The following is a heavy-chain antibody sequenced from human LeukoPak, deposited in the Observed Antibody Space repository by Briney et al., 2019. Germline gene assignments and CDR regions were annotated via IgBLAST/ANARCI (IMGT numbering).Heavy chain of an antibody. CDR3: ARTYGGTGAVDF. D-gene: IGHD4/OR15-4a*01. CDR2: IYHRGNT. V-gene: IGHV4-38-2*02. J-gene: IGHJ3*01. CDR1: GYSIRNSYS. Sequence: SETLSLTCTVSGYSIRNSYSWGWIRQSPGKGLEWVGTIYHRGNTYYNPSLQSRVTVSIDTSKNQFSLRISSVTAADTAVYYCARTYGGTGAVDFWGPGTMVAVSS.